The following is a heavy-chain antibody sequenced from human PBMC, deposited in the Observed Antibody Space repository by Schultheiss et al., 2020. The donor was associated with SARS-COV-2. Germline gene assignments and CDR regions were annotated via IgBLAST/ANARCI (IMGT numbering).Heavy chain of an antibody. Sequence: GGSLRLSCAASGFTFSSYWMSWVRQAPGKGLEWVANIKQDGSEKYYVDSVKGRFTISRDNAKNSLYLQMNSLRAEDTAVYYCARESGTYDDYSLDFWGQGTLVTVSS. D-gene: IGHD1-26*01. V-gene: IGHV3-7*01. CDR1: GFTFSSYW. CDR3: ARESGTYDDYSLDF. J-gene: IGHJ4*02. CDR2: IKQDGSEK.